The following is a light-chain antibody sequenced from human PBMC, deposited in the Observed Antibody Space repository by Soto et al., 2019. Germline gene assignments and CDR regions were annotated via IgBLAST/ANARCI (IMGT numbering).Light chain of an antibody. CDR1: SSDVGAYNF. CDR2: EVS. CDR3: SSFAGISTV. Sequence: QSALTQPPSASGSPGQSVTISCTGTSSDVGAYNFVSWYQQHPGKAPKLMIYEVSNRPSGVPDRFSGSKSGNTASLTVSGLQAEDAADYYCSSFAGISTVFGTGTKLTVL. J-gene: IGLJ1*01. V-gene: IGLV2-8*01.